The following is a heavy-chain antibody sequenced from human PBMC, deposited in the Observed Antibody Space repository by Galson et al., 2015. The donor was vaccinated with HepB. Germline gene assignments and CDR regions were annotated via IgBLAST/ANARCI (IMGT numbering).Heavy chain of an antibody. Sequence: SLRLSCATSGFTFSSRPMHWVRQAPGKGLEWVAVIRPDGGWQHYADSVKGRFTISRDNVKNTLYLEMNSLRVEDTAVYYCARGGDYSYYVPVIRYHYYGLDVWGQGTTVTVSS. V-gene: IGHV3-30*04. CDR2: IRPDGGWQ. D-gene: IGHD4-11*01. CDR1: GFTFSSRP. J-gene: IGHJ6*02. CDR3: ARGGDYSYYVPVIRYHYYGLDV.